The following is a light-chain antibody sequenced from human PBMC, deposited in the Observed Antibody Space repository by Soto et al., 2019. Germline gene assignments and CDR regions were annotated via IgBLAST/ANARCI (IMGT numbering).Light chain of an antibody. CDR1: ESVNSK. V-gene: IGKV3-15*01. Sequence: EIVMTQSPATVSVSPGERATLSCRASESVNSKLAWYQQKPGQAPRLLIYGASTRAPGTPARFSGSGSGTEFTLTISSLQSEDFAVYYCQQYDKWPRTFGQGTKVDIK. CDR2: GAS. CDR3: QQYDKWPRT. J-gene: IGKJ1*01.